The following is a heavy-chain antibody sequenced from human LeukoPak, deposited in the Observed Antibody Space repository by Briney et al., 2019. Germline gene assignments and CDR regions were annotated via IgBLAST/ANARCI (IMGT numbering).Heavy chain of an antibody. V-gene: IGHV4-30-2*01. Sequence: PSETLSLTWAVSGGSISSGGYSWSWIRQPPGKGLEWIGYIYHSGSTYYNPSLKSRVTISVDRSKNQFSLKLSSVTAADTAVYYCARSLGSDFDYWGQGTLVTVSS. J-gene: IGHJ4*02. CDR1: GGSISSGGYS. CDR2: IYHSGST. D-gene: IGHD6-6*01. CDR3: ARSLGSDFDY.